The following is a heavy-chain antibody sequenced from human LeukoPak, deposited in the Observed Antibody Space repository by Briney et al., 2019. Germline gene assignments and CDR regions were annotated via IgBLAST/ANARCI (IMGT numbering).Heavy chain of an antibody. Sequence: SETLSLTCTVSGDSFSRNTHSWGWIRQPPGKGLEWIGSIYYTGRTFYNPSLKSRVTISVDTSKNQFSLKLSSVTAADTAVYYCARRGSMGGSFVGAFDIWGQGTMVTVSS. CDR2: IYYTGRT. V-gene: IGHV4-39*01. CDR3: ARRGSMGGSFVGAFDI. D-gene: IGHD1-26*01. J-gene: IGHJ3*02. CDR1: GDSFSRNTHS.